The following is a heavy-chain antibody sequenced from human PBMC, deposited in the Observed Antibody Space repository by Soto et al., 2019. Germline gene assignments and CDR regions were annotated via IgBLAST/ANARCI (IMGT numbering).Heavy chain of an antibody. Sequence: SETLSLTCTVSGGSISSGYYYWGWIRQPPGKGLEWIGSIYYSGSTNYNPSLKSRVTISVDTSKNQFSLKLSSVTAADTAVYYCARAYGDYVFDYWGQGTLVTVSS. J-gene: IGHJ4*02. D-gene: IGHD4-17*01. CDR3: ARAYGDYVFDY. V-gene: IGHV4-39*07. CDR2: IYYSGST. CDR1: GGSISSGYYY.